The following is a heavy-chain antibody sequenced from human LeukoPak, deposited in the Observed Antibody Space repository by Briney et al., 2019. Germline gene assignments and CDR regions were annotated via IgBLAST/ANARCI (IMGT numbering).Heavy chain of an antibody. CDR3: VRRYCSGGRCYLDY. Sequence: PSETLSLTCTVSGGSISSGDYYWSWIRQPPGKGLEWTGYIYYSGSTYQNPSFKSRVTILVDTSKNQFSLKLSSVTAADTAVYYCVRRYCSGGRCYLDYWGQGTLVTVSS. CDR2: IYYSGST. D-gene: IGHD2-15*01. J-gene: IGHJ4*02. CDR1: GGSISSGDYY. V-gene: IGHV4-30-4*01.